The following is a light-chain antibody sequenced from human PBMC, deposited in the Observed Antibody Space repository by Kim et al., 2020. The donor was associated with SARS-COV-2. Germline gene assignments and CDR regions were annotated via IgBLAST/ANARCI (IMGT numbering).Light chain of an antibody. V-gene: IGKV3-15*01. CDR2: GAS. CDR3: QQFHDWPS. CDR1: QSVTSN. Sequence: TVSPGERATLSCRANQSVTSNLAWYQQKPGQAPRLLIFGASTRVTGIPARFSGSGSGAEFTLTISSLQSEDFAVYYCQQFHDWPSFGGGTKVDIK. J-gene: IGKJ4*01.